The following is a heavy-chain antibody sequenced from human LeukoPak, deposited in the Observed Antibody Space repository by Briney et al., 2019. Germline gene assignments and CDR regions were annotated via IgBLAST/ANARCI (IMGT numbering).Heavy chain of an antibody. CDR1: GFSFGDYA. Sequence: GGSLRLSCTASGFSFGDYAMSWFRQAPGKGLEWIGFNRSKAYGGTTEYAASVKGRFTISRDDSKSIAYLQMSSLKTEDTAVYYCSRRLHYYDSSGYYYLTYFDCWGQGTLVTVSS. CDR3: SRRLHYYDSSGYYYLTYFDC. V-gene: IGHV3-49*03. D-gene: IGHD3-22*01. CDR2: NRSKAYGGTT. J-gene: IGHJ4*02.